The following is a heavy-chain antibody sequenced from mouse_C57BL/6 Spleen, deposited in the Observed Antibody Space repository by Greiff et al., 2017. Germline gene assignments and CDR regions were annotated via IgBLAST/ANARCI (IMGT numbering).Heavy chain of an antibody. J-gene: IGHJ1*03. CDR3: ARMDDYGWYFGV. CDR1: GFTFSDYG. V-gene: IGHV5-17*01. Sequence: EVQLVESGGGLVKPGGSLKLSCAASGFTFSDYGMHWVRQAPEKGLEWVAYISSGSSTIYYADTVKGRFTIARDDATNTLFLQMTSLRSEDTAMYYCARMDDYGWYFGVWGTGATVTVSS. CDR2: ISSGSSTI. D-gene: IGHD2-4*01.